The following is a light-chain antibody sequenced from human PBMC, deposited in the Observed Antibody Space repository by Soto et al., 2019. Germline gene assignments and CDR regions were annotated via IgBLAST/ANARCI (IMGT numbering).Light chain of an antibody. CDR2: KVS. Sequence: DVVMTQSPLSLPVTLGQPASISCRSSQSLAYSDGNTYLNWFQQRPGQSPRRLISKVSNRDSGVPDRFSGSGADTDFTLKISRVEAEDVGIYYCMQGTHWPPYTFGQGTKLEIK. V-gene: IGKV2-30*01. CDR1: QSLAYSDGNTY. J-gene: IGKJ2*01. CDR3: MQGTHWPPYT.